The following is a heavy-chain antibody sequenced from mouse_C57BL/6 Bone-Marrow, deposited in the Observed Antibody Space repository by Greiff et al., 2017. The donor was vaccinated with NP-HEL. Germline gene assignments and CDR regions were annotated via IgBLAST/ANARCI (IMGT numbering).Heavy chain of an antibody. Sequence: VQLQQPGTELVKPGASVKLSCKASGYTFTSYWMHWVKQRPGQGLEWIGNINPSNGGTNYNEKFKSKATLTGDKSSSTAYMQHSSLTSEDSAIYYCARTYSNYLYYFDYWGQGTTLTVSS. D-gene: IGHD2-5*01. CDR2: INPSNGGT. V-gene: IGHV1-53*01. CDR1: GYTFTSYW. CDR3: ARTYSNYLYYFDY. J-gene: IGHJ2*01.